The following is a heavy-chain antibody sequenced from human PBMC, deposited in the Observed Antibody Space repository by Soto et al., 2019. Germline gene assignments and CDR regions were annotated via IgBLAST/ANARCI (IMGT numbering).Heavy chain of an antibody. J-gene: IGHJ1*01. Sequence: SETLSLTCSVSGASIAGGSYYWSWVRQHPGKGLEWIGYIPSRGRPFYNPSLTSRGNISADSSKNQLSLQLTSVTAADTAVYYCLRDEY. CDR3: LRDEY. CDR2: IPSRGRP. CDR1: GASIAGGSYY. V-gene: IGHV4-30-4*01.